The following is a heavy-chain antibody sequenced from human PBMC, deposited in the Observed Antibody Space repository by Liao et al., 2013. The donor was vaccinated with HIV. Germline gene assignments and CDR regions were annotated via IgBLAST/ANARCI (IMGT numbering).Heavy chain of an antibody. CDR3: ATPLGSDLDH. Sequence: QVQLQESGPGLVKPSQTLSLTCTVSGGSISSGSYYWSWIRQPAGKGLEWIGRIYTSGSTNYNPSLKSRVTISVDTSKNQFSLRLTSVTAADTALYYCATPLGSDLDHWGQGTLVTVAS. V-gene: IGHV4-61*02. D-gene: IGHD3-10*01. CDR1: GGSISSGSYY. J-gene: IGHJ4*02. CDR2: IYTSGST.